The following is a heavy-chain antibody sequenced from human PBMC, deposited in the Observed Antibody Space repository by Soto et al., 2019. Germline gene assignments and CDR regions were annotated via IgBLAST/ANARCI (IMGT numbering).Heavy chain of an antibody. D-gene: IGHD3-3*01. CDR2: IWYDGSNK. Sequence: GGSLRLSCAASGFTFSSYGMHWVRQAPGKGLEWVAVIWYDGSNKYYADSVKGRFTISRDNSKNTLYLQMNSLRAEDTAVYYCARVGGYDFWSGYYTENYFDYWGQGTLVTVSS. V-gene: IGHV3-33*01. CDR3: ARVGGYDFWSGYYTENYFDY. J-gene: IGHJ4*02. CDR1: GFTFSSYG.